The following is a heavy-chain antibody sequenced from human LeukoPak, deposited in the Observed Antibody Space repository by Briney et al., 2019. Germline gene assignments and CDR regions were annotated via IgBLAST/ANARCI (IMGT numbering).Heavy chain of an antibody. J-gene: IGHJ3*02. CDR2: IFSGSAGST. CDR3: ARDKVGTKRGTFDI. V-gene: IGHV3-23*01. CDR1: GFTFSSYA. Sequence: PGGSLRLSCAASGFTFSSYAMSWVRQAPGKGLEWVPAIFSGSAGSTYYADSVKGRFTISRDNSKNTLYLQMNTLRAEDTAVYYCARDKVGTKRGTFDIWGQGTMVTASS. D-gene: IGHD1-14*01.